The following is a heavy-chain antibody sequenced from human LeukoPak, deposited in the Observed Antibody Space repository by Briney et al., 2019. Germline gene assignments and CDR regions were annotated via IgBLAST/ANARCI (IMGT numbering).Heavy chain of an antibody. Sequence: GGSLRLSCAASGFTVGRIWMHWVRQAPGKGLEWVSRSEGDDSTTTYADSVKGRFTISRDNAQNSLFLQLSSLRADDTAVYYCARDRTPIMGAAGIDYWGQGTLVTVSS. CDR3: ARDRTPIMGAAGIDY. J-gene: IGHJ4*02. D-gene: IGHD6-13*01. V-gene: IGHV3-74*03. CDR2: SEGDDSTT. CDR1: GFTVGRIW.